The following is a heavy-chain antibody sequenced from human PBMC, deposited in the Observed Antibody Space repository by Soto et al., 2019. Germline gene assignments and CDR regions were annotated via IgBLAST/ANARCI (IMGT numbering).Heavy chain of an antibody. Sequence: EVQLLESGGGWVQPGGSLRLSCAASGLNFSSYAMSWVRQAPGKGLEWVSGLSGSGGRAYYADSVKGRFTTSRDNSKNSLYLQMNSLIAEDTAVYYCAKGPAFCGGDCYGIYYYYYMDVWGKGTTVTVSS. D-gene: IGHD2-21*01. V-gene: IGHV3-23*01. J-gene: IGHJ6*03. CDR1: GLNFSSYA. CDR3: AKGPAFCGGDCYGIYYYYYMDV. CDR2: LSGSGGRA.